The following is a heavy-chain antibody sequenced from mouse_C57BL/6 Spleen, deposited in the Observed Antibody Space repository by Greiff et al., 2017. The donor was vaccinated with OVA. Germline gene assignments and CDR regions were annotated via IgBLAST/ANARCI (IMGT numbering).Heavy chain of an antibody. CDR3: ARSGLRLDY. J-gene: IGHJ2*01. Sequence: QVQLQQSGAELVKPGASVKISCKASGYAFSSYWMNWVKQRPGKGLEWIGQIYPGDGDTNYNGKFKGKATLTADKSSTAYMQLSSLTSEDSAVYFCARSGLRLDYWGQGTTLTVSS. CDR1: GYAFSSYW. CDR2: IYPGDGDT. D-gene: IGHD2-4*01. V-gene: IGHV1-80*01.